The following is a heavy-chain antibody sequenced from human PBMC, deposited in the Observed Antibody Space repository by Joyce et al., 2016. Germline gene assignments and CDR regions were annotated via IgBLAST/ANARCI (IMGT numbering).Heavy chain of an antibody. V-gene: IGHV3-21*01. CDR3: AREAGSGGSRVPYYYYMDV. CDR1: GFTFSSYS. J-gene: IGHJ6*03. CDR2: ISSTSSFK. Sequence: EVQMVESGGGLVKPGVSLRLSCAASGFTFSSYSMNWVRQAPGKGMEWVSSISSTSSFKYSADSLEGRFTIARDNAKNSLYLQMNSLRADDTAVYYCAREAGSGGSRVPYYYYMDVWGKGTTVTVSS. D-gene: IGHD2-15*01.